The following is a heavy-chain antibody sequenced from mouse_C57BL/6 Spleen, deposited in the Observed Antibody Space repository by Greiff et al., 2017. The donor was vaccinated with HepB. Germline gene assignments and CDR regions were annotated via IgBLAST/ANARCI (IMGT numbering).Heavy chain of an antibody. V-gene: IGHV1-50*01. J-gene: IGHJ3*01. D-gene: IGHD2-13*01. Sequence: QVQLQQPGAELVKPGASVKLSCKASSYTFTSYWMQWVKQRPGQGLEWIGEIDPSDSYTNYNQKFKGKATLTVDTSSSTAYMQLSSLTSEDSAVYYCARWGLAAYWGQGTLVTVSA. CDR3: ARWGLAAY. CDR1: SYTFTSYW. CDR2: IDPSDSYT.